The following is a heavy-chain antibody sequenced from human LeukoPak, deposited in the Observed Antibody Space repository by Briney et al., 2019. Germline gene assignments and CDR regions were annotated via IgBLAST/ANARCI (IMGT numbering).Heavy chain of an antibody. J-gene: IGHJ6*02. D-gene: IGHD3-9*01. CDR1: GFTFSGYA. V-gene: IGHV3-33*08. CDR3: ARERVGYYDILTGHHPRYGMDV. CDR2: IWYDGSNK. Sequence: GRSLRLSCAASGFTFSGYAMHWVRQAPGKGLEWVAVIWYDGSNKYYADSVKGRFTISRDNSKNTLYLQMNSLRAEDTAVYYCARERVGYYDILTGHHPRYGMDVWGQGTTVTVSS.